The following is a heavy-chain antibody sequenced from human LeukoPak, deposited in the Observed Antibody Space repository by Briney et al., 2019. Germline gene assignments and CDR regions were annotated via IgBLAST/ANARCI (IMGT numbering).Heavy chain of an antibody. CDR2: INPNTGGT. CDR3: AIDRYPVELFGVINAWLDP. D-gene: IGHD3-3*01. Sequence: PGASVKVSCLASGYSFTGFSIHWVRQAPGQGLEWMGWINPNTGGTNYAQKFQDRVTMTRDTSISTAYMEMTRLTSDDTAVYYCAIDRYPVELFGVINAWLDPWGQGTPVTVSS. J-gene: IGHJ5*02. V-gene: IGHV1-2*02. CDR1: GYSFTGFS.